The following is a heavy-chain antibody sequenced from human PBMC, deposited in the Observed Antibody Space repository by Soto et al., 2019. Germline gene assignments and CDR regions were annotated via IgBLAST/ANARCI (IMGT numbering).Heavy chain of an antibody. CDR2: ISAHNGNT. J-gene: IGHJ4*02. V-gene: IGHV1-18*01. Sequence: QVHLVQSGVEVKKPGASVKVSCKGSGYDFTTYGITWVRQAPGQGLEWMAWISAHNGNTDYAQKLQGRVTVTRDTSTSTAYMELRSLRSDDTAVYYCARGRYGDYWGQGALVTVSS. D-gene: IGHD1-1*01. CDR3: ARGRYGDY. CDR1: GYDFTTYG.